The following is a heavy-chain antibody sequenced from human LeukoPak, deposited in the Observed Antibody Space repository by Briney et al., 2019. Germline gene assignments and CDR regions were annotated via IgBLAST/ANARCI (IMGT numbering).Heavy chain of an antibody. J-gene: IGHJ4*02. Sequence: PGGSLRLSCAASGFTFSSYWMHWVRQAPGKGLVWVSRINSDGSSTSYADSVKGRFTISRDNAKNTLYLQMNSLRAEDTAVYYCAKGSHSGSYKINFDYWGQGTLVTVSS. CDR1: GFTFSSYW. CDR2: INSDGSST. CDR3: AKGSHSGSYKINFDY. D-gene: IGHD1-26*01. V-gene: IGHV3-74*01.